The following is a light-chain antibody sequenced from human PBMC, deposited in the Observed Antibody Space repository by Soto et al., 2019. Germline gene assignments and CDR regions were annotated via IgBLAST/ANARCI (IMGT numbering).Light chain of an antibody. J-gene: IGKJ1*01. Sequence: EIVLTQSPGTLSLSPGERATLSCRASQSINSNLAWYQQRPGQRPRVLMYGASSRATGIPDRFSGSGSGTDVTITISRLEPEDFAVYYCQQYENSPRTFGQGTKVETK. CDR1: QSINSN. CDR2: GAS. V-gene: IGKV3-20*01. CDR3: QQYENSPRT.